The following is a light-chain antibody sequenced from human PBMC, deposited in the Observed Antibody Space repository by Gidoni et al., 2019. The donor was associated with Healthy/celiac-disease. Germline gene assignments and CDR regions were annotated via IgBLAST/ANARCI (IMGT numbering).Light chain of an antibody. CDR3: QQYNSYLIT. Sequence: DRQMTQSPSTLSASVGDRVTITCRASQSISSWLAWYQQKPGKAPKLLIYKASSLESGVPSRFSGSGSGTEFTLTISSLQPDDFATYYCQQYNSYLITFGQGTRLEIK. J-gene: IGKJ5*01. V-gene: IGKV1-5*03. CDR1: QSISSW. CDR2: KAS.